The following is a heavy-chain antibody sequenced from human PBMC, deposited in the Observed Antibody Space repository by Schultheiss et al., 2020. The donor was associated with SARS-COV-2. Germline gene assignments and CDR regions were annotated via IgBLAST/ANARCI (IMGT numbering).Heavy chain of an antibody. D-gene: IGHD1-14*01. CDR2: IYTSGST. Sequence: SETLSLTCTVSGGSISSGGYYWSWIRQPAGKGLEWIGRIYTSGSTNYNPSLKSRVTISVDTSKNQLSLKLNSVTAADTAVYYCARERGSNNDIWGQGTMVTVSS. CDR3: ARERGSNNDI. J-gene: IGHJ3*02. V-gene: IGHV4-61*02. CDR1: GGSISSGGYY.